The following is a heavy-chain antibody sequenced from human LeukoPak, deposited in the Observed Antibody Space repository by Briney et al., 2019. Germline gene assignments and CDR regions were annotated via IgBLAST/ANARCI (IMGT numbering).Heavy chain of an antibody. CDR1: GGSISSSSYN. CDR2: VYYSGNT. Sequence: SETLSLTCTVSGGSISSSSYNWGWIRQPPGKGLEWLGCVYYSGNTYYNPSLKSRVTISVDTSKNQFSLKLSSVTAADTAVYYCARREVENYDSSGYYYDAFDLWGQGTMVTVSS. CDR3: ARREVENYDSSGYYYDAFDL. D-gene: IGHD3-22*01. J-gene: IGHJ3*01. V-gene: IGHV4-39*01.